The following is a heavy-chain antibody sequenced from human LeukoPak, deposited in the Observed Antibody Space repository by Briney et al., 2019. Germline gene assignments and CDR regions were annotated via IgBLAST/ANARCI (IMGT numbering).Heavy chain of an antibody. CDR3: ARVIAARLQYYYYYYMDV. D-gene: IGHD6-6*01. J-gene: IGHJ6*03. V-gene: IGHV4-34*01. Sequence: PSETLSLTCAIYGGSFSYHYWSWIRQPPEKGLEWIGEINHSGNTNYNPSLKSRVTISVDKSKNQFSLKLSSVTAADTAVYYCARVIAARLQYYYYYYMDVWGKGTTVTVSS. CDR2: INHSGNT. CDR1: GGSFSYHY.